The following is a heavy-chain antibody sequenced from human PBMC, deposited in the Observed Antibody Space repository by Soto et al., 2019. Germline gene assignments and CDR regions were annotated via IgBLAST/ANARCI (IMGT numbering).Heavy chain of an antibody. CDR2: ILPILDRP. CDR1: GGTFSSYT. J-gene: IGHJ2*01. Sequence: QVQLVQSGAEVKKPGSSVKVSCKVSGGTFSSYTINWIRQAPGQGLEWMGRILPILDRPNYAQNFQARVTITADNSTRTAHVEVSSLRSADTAVYYCATTWNSAYTGNDLRRHWYFDLWGRGTLVTVSS. CDR3: ATTWNSAYTGNDLRRHWYFDL. D-gene: IGHD3-16*01. V-gene: IGHV1-69*02.